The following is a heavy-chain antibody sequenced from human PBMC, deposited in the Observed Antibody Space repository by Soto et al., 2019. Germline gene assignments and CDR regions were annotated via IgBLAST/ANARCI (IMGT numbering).Heavy chain of an antibody. Sequence: QLQLQESGPGLVKPSETLSLTCTVSGGSISSSSYYWGWIRQPPGKGLEWIGSIYYSGSTYYNPSLKSRVTISVDTSKNQFSLKLSSETAADTAVYYCARHKRGYSGYIDYWGQGTLVTVSS. CDR3: ARHKRGYSGYIDY. V-gene: IGHV4-39*01. D-gene: IGHD5-12*01. CDR1: GGSISSSSYY. J-gene: IGHJ4*02. CDR2: IYYSGST.